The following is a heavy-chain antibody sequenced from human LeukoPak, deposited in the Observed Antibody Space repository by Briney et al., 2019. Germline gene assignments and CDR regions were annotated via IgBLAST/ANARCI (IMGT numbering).Heavy chain of an antibody. CDR2: ISSSGSTI. CDR3: ARDRYYDSSGLPAY. V-gene: IGHV3-11*01. J-gene: IGHJ4*02. Sequence: PGGSLRLSCAASGFTFSDYYMSWIRQAPGKGLEWVSYISSSGSTIYYADSVKGRFTISRDNAKNSLYLQMNSLRAEDTAVYCCARDRYYDSSGLPAYWGQGTLVTVSS. CDR1: GFTFSDYY. D-gene: IGHD3-22*01.